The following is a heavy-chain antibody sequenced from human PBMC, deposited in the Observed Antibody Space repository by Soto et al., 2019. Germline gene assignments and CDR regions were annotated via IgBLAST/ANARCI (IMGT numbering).Heavy chain of an antibody. D-gene: IGHD3-3*01. V-gene: IGHV3-30*03. CDR1: GFTFSSYG. Sequence: AGGSLRLSCAASGFTFSSYGMHWVRQAPGKGLEWVAVISYDGSNKYYADSVKGRFTISRDNSKNTLYLQMNSLRAEDTAVYYCARALDFWSAYFDYWGQGSLVTVSS. CDR2: ISYDGSNK. CDR3: ARALDFWSAYFDY. J-gene: IGHJ4*02.